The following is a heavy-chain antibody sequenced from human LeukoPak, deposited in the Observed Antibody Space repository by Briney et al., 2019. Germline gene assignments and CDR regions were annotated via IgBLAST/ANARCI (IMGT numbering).Heavy chain of an antibody. CDR2: ISSSSSYI. CDR1: GFTFSSYS. V-gene: IGHV3-21*01. Sequence: GGSLRLSCAASGFTFSSYSMNWVRQAPGKGLEWASSISSSSSYIYYADSVKGRFTISRDNAKNSLYLQMNSLRAEDTAVYYCARGQKGVMTMVTTAVDYWGQGTLVTVSS. J-gene: IGHJ4*02. CDR3: ARGQKGVMTMVTTAVDY. D-gene: IGHD4-17*01.